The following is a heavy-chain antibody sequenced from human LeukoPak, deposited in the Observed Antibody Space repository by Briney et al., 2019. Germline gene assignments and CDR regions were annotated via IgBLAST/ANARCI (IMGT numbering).Heavy chain of an antibody. Sequence: PGGSLRLSCAASGFTFSNFGMHWVRQAPGKGLEWVATIDKDGSETYYEDSVQGRFTISRDNAKNSLYLEMDNLRAEDTAVYYCARIFGYYYYYMDVWGKGTPVTISS. CDR2: IDKDGSET. D-gene: IGHD3-3*01. CDR1: GFTFSNFG. V-gene: IGHV3-7*01. CDR3: ARIFGYYYYYMDV. J-gene: IGHJ6*03.